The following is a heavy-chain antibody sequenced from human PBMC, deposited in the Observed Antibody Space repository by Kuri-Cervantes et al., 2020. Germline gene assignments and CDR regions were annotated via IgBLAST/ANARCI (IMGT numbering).Heavy chain of an antibody. CDR2: IYPGDSDT. Sequence: GGSLRLSCKSSGYYFTSYWIGWVRQMPGKGLEWMGIIYPGDSDTRYSPSFQGQVTISADKSISTAYLQWSSLKASDTAMYYCARVIVVVVAARGYYFDFWGQGTLVTVSS. V-gene: IGHV5-51*01. D-gene: IGHD2-15*01. CDR1: GYYFTSYW. CDR3: ARVIVVVVAARGYYFDF. J-gene: IGHJ4*02.